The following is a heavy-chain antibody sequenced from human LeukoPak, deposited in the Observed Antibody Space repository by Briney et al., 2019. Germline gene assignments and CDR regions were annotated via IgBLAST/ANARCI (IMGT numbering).Heavy chain of an antibody. CDR3: ARQYYDFWSGYYRPFDY. CDR1: GFTLSNYG. J-gene: IGHJ4*02. V-gene: IGHV3-23*01. CDR2: ISNSGDST. Sequence: GGSLRLSCAASGFTLSNYGMNWVRQAPGKGLEWVSGISNSGDSTYYADSVKGRFTISRDNSKNTLYLQMHGLRVEDTAVYYCARQYYDFWSGYYRPFDYWGQGTLVTVSS. D-gene: IGHD3-3*01.